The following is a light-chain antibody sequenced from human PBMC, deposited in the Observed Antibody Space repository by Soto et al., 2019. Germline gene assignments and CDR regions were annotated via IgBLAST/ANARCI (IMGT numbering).Light chain of an antibody. Sequence: DFQMTQSPASLSASVGDRVTITCRVSQSISSWLAWYQQKPGKAPKLLIYKASSLESGVPSRFSGSGSGTEFTLTISSLQPDDFATFYCQQYNSYPLTFGGGTKVDI. CDR1: QSISSW. CDR3: QQYNSYPLT. V-gene: IGKV1-5*03. CDR2: KAS. J-gene: IGKJ4*01.